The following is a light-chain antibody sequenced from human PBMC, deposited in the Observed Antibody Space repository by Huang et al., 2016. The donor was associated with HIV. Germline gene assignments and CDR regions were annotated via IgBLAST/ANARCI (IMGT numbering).Light chain of an antibody. CDR1: LSISSW. CDR2: KAS. CDR3: QQYTTYFPT. Sequence: DIQMTQSPSTLSASVGDRVTITCRASLSISSWLAWYQQKPGKAPKHLIYKASSLESGVPSRFSGSGSGTEFTLTISSLQPDDFATYYCQQYTTYFPTFGQGTKLEIK. J-gene: IGKJ2*01. V-gene: IGKV1-5*03.